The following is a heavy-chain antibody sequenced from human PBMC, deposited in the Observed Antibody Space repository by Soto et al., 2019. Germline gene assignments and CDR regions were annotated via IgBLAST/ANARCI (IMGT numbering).Heavy chain of an antibody. V-gene: IGHV1-8*01. Sequence: GASVKVSCKASGYTFTSYDINWVRQATGQGLEWMGWVNPNSGNTGYAQKFQGRVTMTRNTSISTAYMELSGLRSEDTAVYYCARGLLIAARPVDYWGQGTLVTVSS. D-gene: IGHD6-6*01. CDR1: GYTFTSYD. CDR3: ARGLLIAARPVDY. CDR2: VNPNSGNT. J-gene: IGHJ4*02.